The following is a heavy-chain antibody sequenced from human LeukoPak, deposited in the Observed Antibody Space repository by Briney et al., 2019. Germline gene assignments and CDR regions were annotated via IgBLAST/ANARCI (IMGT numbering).Heavy chain of an antibody. V-gene: IGHV4-34*01. D-gene: IGHD3-10*01. J-gene: IGHJ4*02. Sequence: SETLSLTFAVYGGSFSGYYWSWIRQPPGKGLEWIGEINHSGSTNYNPSLKSRVTISVDTSKNQFSLKLSSVTAADTAVYYCARARRGVIIMALDYWGQGTLVTVSS. CDR1: GGSFSGYY. CDR2: INHSGST. CDR3: ARARRGVIIMALDY.